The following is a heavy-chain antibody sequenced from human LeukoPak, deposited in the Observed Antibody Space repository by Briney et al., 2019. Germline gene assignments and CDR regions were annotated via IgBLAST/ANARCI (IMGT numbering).Heavy chain of an antibody. CDR2: IIISDGST. CDR3: AKPRGGTYYVFDY. Sequence: GGSLRLSCAVSGFTFSNYAITWVRQAPGKGLEWVPTIIISDGSTYYADSVKGRFTISRDSSKNTLYLQMNSLRAEDTAVYYCAKPRGGTYYVFDYWGQGTLVTVSS. D-gene: IGHD1-26*01. J-gene: IGHJ4*02. CDR1: GFTFSNYA. V-gene: IGHV3-23*01.